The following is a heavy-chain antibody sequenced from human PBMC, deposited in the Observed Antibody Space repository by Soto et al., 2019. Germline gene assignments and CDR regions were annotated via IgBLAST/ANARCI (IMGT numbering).Heavy chain of an antibody. CDR2: IYYSGST. CDR3: ARHNFVDWLLSAGMDV. V-gene: IGHV4-39*01. Sequence: QLQLQESGPGLVKPSETLSLTCTVSGGSISSSSYYWGWIRQPPGKGLEWIGRIYYSGSTYYNPSLKSRVTISVDSSKNQFSLKLSSVTAADTAVYYCARHNFVDWLLSAGMDVWGQGTTVTVSS. CDR1: GGSISSSSYY. D-gene: IGHD3-9*01. J-gene: IGHJ6*02.